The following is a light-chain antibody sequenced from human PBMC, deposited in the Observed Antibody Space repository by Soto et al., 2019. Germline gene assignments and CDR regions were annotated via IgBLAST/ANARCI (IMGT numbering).Light chain of an antibody. V-gene: IGKV3-15*01. CDR2: DTS. CDR1: QSVSSN. CDR3: QQYDSWDT. Sequence: EIVMTQSPAVLSVSPGERATLSCRASQSVSSNLAWYQQKPGQAPRLLIYDTSTRATGIPARFSGSGSGTEFTLSISSLQSEDFAVYYCQQYDSWDTFGQGTKLEIK. J-gene: IGKJ2*01.